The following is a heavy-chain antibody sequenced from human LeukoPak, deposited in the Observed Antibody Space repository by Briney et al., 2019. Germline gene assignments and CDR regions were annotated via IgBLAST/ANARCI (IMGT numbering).Heavy chain of an antibody. CDR1: GFTFSSYG. CDR3: ARDGDLGSSFDY. Sequence: GGSLRLSCAASGFTFSSYGMHWVRQAPGKGLERVAVIWYDGSNKYYADSVKGRFTISRDSSKNTLYLQMNSLRAGDTAVYYCARDGDLGSSFDYWGQGTLVTVSS. V-gene: IGHV3-33*01. J-gene: IGHJ4*02. D-gene: IGHD2-15*01. CDR2: IWYDGSNK.